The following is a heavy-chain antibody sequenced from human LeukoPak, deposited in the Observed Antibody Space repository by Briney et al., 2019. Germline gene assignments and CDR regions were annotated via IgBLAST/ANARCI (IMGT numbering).Heavy chain of an antibody. V-gene: IGHV4-39*01. CDR1: GGSLNSNSYY. CDR3: ARGRGYCSGGSCYPYYYYGMDV. J-gene: IGHJ6*02. D-gene: IGHD2-15*01. Sequence: PSETLSLTCTVSGGSLNSNSYYWGWIRQPPGKGLEWIGSINYSGNTYYSPSLKSRVTISVDTSKNQFSLKLSSVTAADTAVYYCARGRGYCSGGSCYPYYYYGMDVWGQGTTVTVSS. CDR2: INYSGNT.